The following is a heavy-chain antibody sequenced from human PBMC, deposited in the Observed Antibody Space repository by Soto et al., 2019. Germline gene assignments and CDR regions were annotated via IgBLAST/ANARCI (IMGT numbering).Heavy chain of an antibody. CDR1: GFTFSSYA. CDR2: ISYDGSNK. Sequence: GGSLRLSCAASGFTFSSYAMHWVRQAPGKGLEWVAVISYDGSNKYYADSVKGRFTISRDNSKNTLYLQMNSLRAEDTAVYYCARLGIALDYWGQGTLVTVSS. V-gene: IGHV3-30-3*01. CDR3: ARLGIALDY. D-gene: IGHD6-13*01. J-gene: IGHJ4*02.